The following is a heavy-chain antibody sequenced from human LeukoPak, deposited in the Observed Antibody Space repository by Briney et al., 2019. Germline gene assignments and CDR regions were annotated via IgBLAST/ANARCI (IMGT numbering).Heavy chain of an antibody. V-gene: IGHV3-48*01. J-gene: IGHJ4*02. D-gene: IGHD3-22*01. CDR2: ISSSSSTI. CDR1: GFTFSTFA. Sequence: GGSLRLSCAASGFTFSTFAMIWVRQAPGKGLEWVSYISSSSSTIYYADSVKGRFTISRDNAKNSLYLQMNSLRAEDTAVYYCARDVRYYDSSGYYLDYWGQGTLVTVSS. CDR3: ARDVRYYDSSGYYLDY.